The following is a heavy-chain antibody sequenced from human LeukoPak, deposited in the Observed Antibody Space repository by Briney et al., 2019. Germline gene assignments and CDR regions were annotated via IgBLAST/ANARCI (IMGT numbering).Heavy chain of an antibody. D-gene: IGHD3-3*01. CDR1: GGSISSSSYY. CDR3: ARHWGPMLGQGLKYYDFWSGYESGFDP. J-gene: IGHJ5*02. CDR2: IYYSGST. V-gene: IGHV4-39*01. Sequence: SETLSLTCTVSGGSISSSSYYWGWIRQPPGKGLEWIGSIYYSGSTYYNPSLKSRVTISVDTSKNQFSLKLSSVTAADTAVYYCARHWGPMLGQGLKYYDFWSGYESGFDPWGQGTLVTVSS.